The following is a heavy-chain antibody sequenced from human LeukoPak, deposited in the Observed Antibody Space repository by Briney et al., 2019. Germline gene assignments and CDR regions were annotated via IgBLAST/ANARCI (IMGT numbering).Heavy chain of an antibody. D-gene: IGHD3-22*01. CDR3: ARGSGYYYGDFDY. V-gene: IGHV4-39*01. CDR1: GGSISSSSYY. CDR2: IYYSGST. J-gene: IGHJ4*02. Sequence: SETLSLTCTVSGGSISSSSYYWGWIRQPPGKGLEWIGSIYYSGSTYYNPSLKSRVTISVDTSKNQFSLKLRSVTAADTAVYYCARGSGYYYGDFDYWGQGTLVTVSS.